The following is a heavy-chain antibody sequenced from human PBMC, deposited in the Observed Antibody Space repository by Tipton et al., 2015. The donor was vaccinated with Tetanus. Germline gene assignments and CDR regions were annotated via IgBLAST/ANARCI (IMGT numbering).Heavy chain of an antibody. D-gene: IGHD2-2*01. CDR2: INHSGST. V-gene: IGHV4-34*01. J-gene: IGHJ5*02. Sequence: TLSLTCAVYGGSFSGYNWSWIRQPPGKGLEWIGDINHSGSTNYSPSLKRRVTISVDTSKNQFSLNLNSVTAADTAIYYCARGLTSPSMGVWFDPWGQGTLVTVSS. CDR3: ARGLTSPSMGVWFDP. CDR1: GGSFSGYN.